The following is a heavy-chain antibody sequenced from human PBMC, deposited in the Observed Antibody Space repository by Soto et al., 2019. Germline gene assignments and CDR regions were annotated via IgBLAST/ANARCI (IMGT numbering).Heavy chain of an antibody. J-gene: IGHJ6*02. Sequence: SVKVSCKASGGTFSSYDISWVRQAPGQGLEWLGGIIPIFGTANYAQKFQGRVTITADESTSTAYMELSSLRSEDTAVYYCARSLKYYYGMDVWGQGTTVTVSS. V-gene: IGHV1-69*13. D-gene: IGHD3-16*01. CDR3: ARSLKYYYGMDV. CDR2: IIPIFGTA. CDR1: GGTFSSYD.